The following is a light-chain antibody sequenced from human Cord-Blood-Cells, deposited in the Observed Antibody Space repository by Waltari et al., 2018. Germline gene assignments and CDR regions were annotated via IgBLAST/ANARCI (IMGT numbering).Light chain of an antibody. CDR2: AAS. CDR3: QQSYSTPYS. V-gene: IGKV1-39*01. J-gene: IGKJ2*03. CDR1: QSISSY. Sequence: DIQMTQSPSSLSASVGDRVTITCRASQSISSYLNWYQQKPGKAPKLLIYAASSLQSGVPSRFSGSGSGTDFTITISSLQPEDVGTYYCQQSYSTPYSFDQGTKVEI.